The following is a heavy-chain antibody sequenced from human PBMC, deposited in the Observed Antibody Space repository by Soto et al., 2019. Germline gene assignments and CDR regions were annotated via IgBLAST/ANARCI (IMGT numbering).Heavy chain of an antibody. CDR2: IWYDGSNK. D-gene: IGHD3-3*01. CDR3: ARAYHYDFWSGPPFDY. Sequence: PGGSLRLSCAASGFTFSSYGMHWVRQAPGKGLEWVAVIWYDGSNKYYADSVKGRFTISRDNSKNTLYLQMNSLRAEDMAVYYCARAYHYDFWSGPPFDYWGQGT. J-gene: IGHJ4*02. V-gene: IGHV3-33*01. CDR1: GFTFSSYG.